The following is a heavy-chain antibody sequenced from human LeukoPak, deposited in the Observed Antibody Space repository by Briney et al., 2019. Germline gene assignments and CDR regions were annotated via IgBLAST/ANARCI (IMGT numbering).Heavy chain of an antibody. D-gene: IGHD3-10*01. Sequence: GGSLRLSCAASGFTFDDYAMHWVRQAPGKGLEWVSGISWNSGSIGYADSVKGRFTISRDNAKNSLYLQMNSLRAEDTAVYYCARDRWDTMVRGVIQDYYYYMDVWGKGTTVTVSS. CDR1: GFTFDDYA. CDR3: ARDRWDTMVRGVIQDYYYYMDV. V-gene: IGHV3-9*01. CDR2: ISWNSGSI. J-gene: IGHJ6*03.